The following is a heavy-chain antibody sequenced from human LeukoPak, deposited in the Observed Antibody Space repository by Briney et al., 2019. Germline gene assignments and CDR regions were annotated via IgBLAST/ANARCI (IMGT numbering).Heavy chain of an antibody. CDR2: INHSGST. J-gene: IGHJ3*02. CDR3: ARRKYYSGYEHI. Sequence: PSETLSLTCAVYGGSFSGYYWSWIRQPPGKGLEWIGEINHSGSTNYNPSLKSRVTISVDTSKNQFSLKLSSVTAADTAVYYCARRKYYSGYEHIWGQGTMVTVSS. CDR1: GGSFSGYY. V-gene: IGHV4-34*01. D-gene: IGHD5-12*01.